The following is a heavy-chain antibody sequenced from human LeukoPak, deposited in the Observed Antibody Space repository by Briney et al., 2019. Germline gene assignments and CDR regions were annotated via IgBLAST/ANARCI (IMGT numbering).Heavy chain of an antibody. J-gene: IGHJ6*03. Sequence: SETLSLTCTVSGGSISSYYWSWIRQPPGKGLEWIGYIYYSGSTNYNPSLKSRVSISVDTSKNQFSLKLSSVTAADTAVYYCARGKDSNYSYYYYYYYMDVWGKGTTVTVSS. CDR2: IYYSGST. D-gene: IGHD4-11*01. V-gene: IGHV4-59*01. CDR3: ARGKDSNYSYYYYYYYMDV. CDR1: GGSISSYY.